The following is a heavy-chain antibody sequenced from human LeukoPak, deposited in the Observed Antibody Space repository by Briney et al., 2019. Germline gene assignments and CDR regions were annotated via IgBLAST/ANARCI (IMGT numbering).Heavy chain of an antibody. CDR2: IRYDGGNK. CDR3: AKPEESFCSGTACYRGYFDC. Sequence: PGGSLRLSCAASGFTFSSYGMYWVRQAPGKGLEWVAFIRYDGGNKIYADSVKGRLVISRDNSQNTLYLQMNSLSAEDTAAYYCAKPEESFCSGTACYRGYFDCWGQGTLVTVSS. CDR1: GFTFSSYG. D-gene: IGHD2-2*01. V-gene: IGHV3-30*02. J-gene: IGHJ4*02.